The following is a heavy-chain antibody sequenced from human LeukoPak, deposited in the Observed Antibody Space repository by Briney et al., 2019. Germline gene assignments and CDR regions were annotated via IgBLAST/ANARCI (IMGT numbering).Heavy chain of an antibody. V-gene: IGHV3-23*01. Sequence: GGSLRLSCAVSGFTFSSYDMSWVRQAPGKGGEWVTAISGSGGSTYYADSVKGRFTIARDNTKNSLYLQMNSLRAEDAAVYYCARRAGAYSHPYDYWGQGTLVTVSS. CDR1: GFTFSSYD. D-gene: IGHD4/OR15-4a*01. J-gene: IGHJ4*02. CDR3: ARRAGAYSHPYDY. CDR2: ISGSGGST.